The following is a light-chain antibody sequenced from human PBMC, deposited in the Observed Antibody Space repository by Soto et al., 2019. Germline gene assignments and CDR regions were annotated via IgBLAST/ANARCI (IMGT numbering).Light chain of an antibody. J-gene: IGLJ2*01. V-gene: IGLV1-44*01. Sequence: SVLTQSPSASGTPGQRVTISCSGSRSNIGTYTVNWYQQLPGTAPTLLIYRNHQRPSGVPDRFSGSMSGTSASLAISGPQSEYEADYYCAAWDDSLRAVVFGGGTKVTVL. CDR3: AAWDDSLRAVV. CDR2: RNH. CDR1: RSNIGTYT.